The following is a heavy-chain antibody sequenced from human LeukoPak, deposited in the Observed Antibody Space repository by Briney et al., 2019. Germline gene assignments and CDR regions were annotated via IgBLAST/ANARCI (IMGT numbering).Heavy chain of an antibody. CDR2: MNPKSGNT. J-gene: IGHJ6*03. Sequence: ASVKVSCKASGYTFTNYAIKWVRQATGQGLEWMGWMNPKSGNTGHAQKFQGRVTMTRNTSISTAYMELSSLRSEDTAVYYCARSPMGGSYYTFYYYYYYMDVWGKGTTVTVSS. CDR1: GYTFTNYA. V-gene: IGHV1-8*01. CDR3: ARSPMGGSYYTFYYYYYYMDV. D-gene: IGHD1-26*01.